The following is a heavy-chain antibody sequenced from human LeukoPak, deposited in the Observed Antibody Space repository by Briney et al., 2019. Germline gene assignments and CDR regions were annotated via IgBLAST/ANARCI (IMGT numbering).Heavy chain of an antibody. Sequence: GGSLRLSCAASGFTFSSYAMSWVRQAPGKGLEWVSSITGGGGGAYYADSVKGRFTISRDNSKNTLYLQMNSLRAEDTAVYYCAKMKVGGPPLTTRTYGMDVWGQGTTVTVSS. CDR1: GFTFSSYA. V-gene: IGHV3-23*01. D-gene: IGHD2-15*01. CDR2: ITGGGGGA. CDR3: AKMKVGGPPLTTRTYGMDV. J-gene: IGHJ6*02.